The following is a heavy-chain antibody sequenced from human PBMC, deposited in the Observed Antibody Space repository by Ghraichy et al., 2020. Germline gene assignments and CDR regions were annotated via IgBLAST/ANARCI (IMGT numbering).Heavy chain of an antibody. D-gene: IGHD5-18*01. Sequence: GGSLRLSCSASGFTFSSYAMHWVRQAPGKGLEYVSAISSNGGSTYYADSVKGRFTISRDNSKNTLYLQMSSLRAEDTAVYYCVKDREYSYGYSNWFDPWGQGTLVTVSS. CDR2: ISSNGGST. J-gene: IGHJ5*02. CDR1: GFTFSSYA. CDR3: VKDREYSYGYSNWFDP. V-gene: IGHV3-64D*09.